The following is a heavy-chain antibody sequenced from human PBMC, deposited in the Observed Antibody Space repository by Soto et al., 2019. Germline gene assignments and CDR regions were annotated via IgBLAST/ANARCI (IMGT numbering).Heavy chain of an antibody. CDR2: FYYSENT. CDR1: GFNISSKSYS. V-gene: IGHV4-39*01. D-gene: IGHD2-15*01. J-gene: IGHJ6*02. CDR3: AKLAGYCSGNSCHGDYAMDV. Sequence: SETHSLTSSFSGFNISSKSYSWGWIRKPPGKGLEWIGTFYYSENTYYNPSLKSRVTISVDTSKNQFSLKLSSVTAADTAVYYCAKLAGYCSGNSCHGDYAMDVWGQGTTVTVSS.